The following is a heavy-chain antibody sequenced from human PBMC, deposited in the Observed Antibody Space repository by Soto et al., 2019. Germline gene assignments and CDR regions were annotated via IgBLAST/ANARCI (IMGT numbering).Heavy chain of an antibody. CDR3: ARLGAYSQPLDP. D-gene: IGHD3-16*01. V-gene: IGHV4-59*08. Sequence: QVHLQESGPGLVKPSETLSLTCTVSGGSLSPNYWSWIRQPPGKGLEWIGYIYYGGTTTNNPSLNSRVAISIDTSKNQVSLTLRSVTAADTAVYYCARLGAYSQPLDPWGQGILVTVSS. CDR1: GGSLSPNY. J-gene: IGHJ5*02. CDR2: IYYGGTT.